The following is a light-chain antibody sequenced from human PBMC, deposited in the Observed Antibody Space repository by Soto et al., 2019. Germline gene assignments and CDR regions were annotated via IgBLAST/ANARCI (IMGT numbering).Light chain of an antibody. V-gene: IGLV2-14*03. J-gene: IGLJ2*01. CDR1: SSDVGGYNF. Sequence: QSALTQPASVSGSPGQPITISCTGTSSDVGGYNFVSWYQHHPGKAPKLMIYDVSNRPSGVSNRFSGSKSGNTASLTISGLQAEDEADYYCASYTSSSYVIFGGGTQLTV. CDR3: ASYTSSSYVI. CDR2: DVS.